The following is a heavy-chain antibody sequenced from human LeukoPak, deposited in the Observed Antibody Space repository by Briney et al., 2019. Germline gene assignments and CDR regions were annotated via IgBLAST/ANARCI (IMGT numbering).Heavy chain of an antibody. J-gene: IGHJ6*04. CDR1: GGSIDGGGYY. CDR2: IYYSGST. CDR3: ARDIYMDGMDV. Sequence: SQTLSLTCTVSGGSIDGGGYYWTWLRQHPGKGLEWIGYIYYSGSTFYNPSLKSRVTISVDTSKNQFSLKLNSVTAADTAVYFCARDIYMDGMDVWGKGTTVTVSS. D-gene: IGHD2-2*02. V-gene: IGHV4-31*03.